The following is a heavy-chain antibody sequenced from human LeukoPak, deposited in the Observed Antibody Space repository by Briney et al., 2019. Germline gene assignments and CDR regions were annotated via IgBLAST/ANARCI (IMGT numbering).Heavy chain of an antibody. CDR1: GFTFDDYA. CDR3: AKLGIAARRRGVSDY. J-gene: IGHJ4*02. Sequence: GGSLRLSCAASGFTFDDYAMHWVRQAPGKGLEWVSLISGDGGSTYYADSVKGRFTISRDNSKNSLYLQMNSLRTEDTALYYCAKLGIAARRRGVSDYWGQGTLVTVSS. D-gene: IGHD6-6*01. CDR2: ISGDGGST. V-gene: IGHV3-43*02.